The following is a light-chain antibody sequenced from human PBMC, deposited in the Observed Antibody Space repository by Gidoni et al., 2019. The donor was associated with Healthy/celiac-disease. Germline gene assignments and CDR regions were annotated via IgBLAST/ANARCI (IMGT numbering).Light chain of an antibody. Sequence: SALTQPASVSGSPGQSTTISCTGTSSDVGSYNLVSWYQQHPGKATKLMIYEGSKRPSGVSNRFSGSKSGNTASLTISGLQAEDEADYYCCSYAGSSTWVFGGGTKLTVL. CDR3: CSYAGSSTWV. CDR2: EGS. V-gene: IGLV2-23*01. CDR1: SSDVGSYNL. J-gene: IGLJ3*02.